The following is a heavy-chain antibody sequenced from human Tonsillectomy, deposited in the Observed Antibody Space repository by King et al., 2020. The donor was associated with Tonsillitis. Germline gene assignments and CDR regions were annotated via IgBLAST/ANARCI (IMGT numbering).Heavy chain of an antibody. V-gene: IGHV4-39*07. D-gene: IGHD4-23*01. Sequence: QLQESGPGLVKPSETLSLTCSVSGGSISSTTYYWGWIRQPPGKGLEWIGTIYFSGSTYYNASLKSRVIISVDTSKNPFSLKLSSVTAADTAVDYCARDSGGFPLPYYGLDVWGQGTTVTVSS. CDR3: ARDSGGFPLPYYGLDV. J-gene: IGHJ6*02. CDR1: GGSISSTTYY. CDR2: IYFSGST.